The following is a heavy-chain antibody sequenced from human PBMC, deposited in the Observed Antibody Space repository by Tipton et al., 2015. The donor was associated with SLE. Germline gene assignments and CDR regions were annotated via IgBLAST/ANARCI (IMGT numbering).Heavy chain of an antibody. J-gene: IGHJ4*02. Sequence: TLSLTCTVSGGSISSYYWSWIRQPPGKGLEWIGYIYYSGSTNYNPSLKSRVTISVDTSKNQFSLKLRSVTAADTAVYYCAREGRGSSGFDYRGQGTLVTVSS. CDR2: IYYSGST. D-gene: IGHD6-6*01. CDR1: GGSISSYY. V-gene: IGHV4-59*01. CDR3: AREGRGSSGFDY.